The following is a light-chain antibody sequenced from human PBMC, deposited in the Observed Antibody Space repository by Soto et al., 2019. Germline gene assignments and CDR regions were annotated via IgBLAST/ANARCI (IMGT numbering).Light chain of an antibody. CDR1: QGIVRW. CDR3: LQHNSYPIT. Sequence: DIQMTQSPSTLSASVGDRVTITCRASQGIVRWLAWYQQKPGKAPKLLIYDASSLESGVPSRFSGSGAGTEFTLTISSLQPEDFATYYCLQHNSYPITFGQGTRLEI. J-gene: IGKJ5*01. V-gene: IGKV1-5*01. CDR2: DAS.